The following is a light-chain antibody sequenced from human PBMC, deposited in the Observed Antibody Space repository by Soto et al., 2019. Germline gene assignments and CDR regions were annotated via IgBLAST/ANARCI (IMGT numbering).Light chain of an antibody. CDR2: AAS. V-gene: IGKV1-27*01. CDR1: QGIGNY. J-gene: IGKJ1*01. Sequence: DFQMTQSPSSLSASLGDRVTITCRASQGIGNYLAWYQQKPGKVPHLLISAASTLQSGIPSRFSGSGSGTDFTLTISSLQPEDVATYYCQKYDSAPKTFGQGTQVDIK. CDR3: QKYDSAPKT.